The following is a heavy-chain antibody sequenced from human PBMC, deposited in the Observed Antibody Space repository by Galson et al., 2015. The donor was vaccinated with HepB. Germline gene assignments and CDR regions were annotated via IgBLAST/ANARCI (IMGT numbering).Heavy chain of an antibody. CDR3: AREAGGIHYYYYGMVV. D-gene: IGHD5-18*01. CDR2: ISSNGGST. CDR1: GFTFSSYA. V-gene: IGHV3-64*01. J-gene: IGHJ6*02. Sequence: SLRLSCAASGFTFSSYAMHWVRQAPGKGLEYVSAISSNGGSTYYANSVKGRFTISRDNSKNTLYLQMGSLRAEDMAVYYCAREAGGIHYYYYGMVVWGQGTTVTVSS.